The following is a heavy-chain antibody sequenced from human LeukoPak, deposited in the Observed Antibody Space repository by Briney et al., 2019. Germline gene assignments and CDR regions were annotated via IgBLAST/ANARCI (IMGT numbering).Heavy chain of an antibody. J-gene: IGHJ4*02. D-gene: IGHD1-1*01. CDR1: GYTFTSYD. CDR3: ARVQIATTPLDY. V-gene: IGHV1-3*01. Sequence: ASVKVSCKASGYTFTSYDINWVRQATGQRLEWMGWINAGNGDTKYSQKFQGRVSITWDTSASTAYMELSSLRSEDTAVYYCARVQIATTPLDYWGQGTLVTVSS. CDR2: INAGNGDT.